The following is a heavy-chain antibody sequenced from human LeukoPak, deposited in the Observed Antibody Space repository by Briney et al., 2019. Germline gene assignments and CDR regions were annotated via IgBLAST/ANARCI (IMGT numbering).Heavy chain of an antibody. J-gene: IGHJ6*02. Sequence: GGSLRLSCAASGFTVSSNYMSWVRQAPGKGLEWVSVIYSGGSTYYADSVKGRFTISRDNSKNTLYLQMNSLRAADTAVYYCARDPPVVAPNRYYYYGMDVWGQGTTVTVSS. CDR2: IYSGGST. D-gene: IGHD2-15*01. V-gene: IGHV3-66*01. CDR3: ARDPPVVAPNRYYYYGMDV. CDR1: GFTVSSNY.